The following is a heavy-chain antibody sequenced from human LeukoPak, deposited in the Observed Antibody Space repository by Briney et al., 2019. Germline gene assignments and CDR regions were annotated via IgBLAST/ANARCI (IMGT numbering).Heavy chain of an antibody. CDR2: ISSSSSTI. J-gene: IGHJ6*03. V-gene: IGHV3-48*01. CDR3: ARELVTDYYYYYMDV. Sequence: PGGSLRLSCAASGFTFSSYSMNWVRQAPGKGLEWVSYISSSSSTIYYADSVKGRFTISRDNAKNSLYLQMNSLRAEDTAVYYCARELVTDYYYYYMDVWGKGTTVTVSS. CDR1: GFTFSSYS. D-gene: IGHD1-26*01.